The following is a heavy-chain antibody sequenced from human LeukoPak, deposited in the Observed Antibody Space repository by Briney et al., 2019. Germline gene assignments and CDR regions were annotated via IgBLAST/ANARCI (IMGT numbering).Heavy chain of an antibody. CDR3: AKDRVVFNWNYAYYFDD. J-gene: IGHJ4*02. CDR1: GGTFSSYA. CDR2: IIPIFGTA. Sequence: GASVKVSCKASGGTFSSYAISWVRQAPGQGLEWMGGIIPIFGTANYAQKFQGRVTITADKSTSTAYMELSSLRAEDTAVYYCAKDRVVFNWNYAYYFDDWGQGTLVTVSS. V-gene: IGHV1-69*06. D-gene: IGHD1-7*01.